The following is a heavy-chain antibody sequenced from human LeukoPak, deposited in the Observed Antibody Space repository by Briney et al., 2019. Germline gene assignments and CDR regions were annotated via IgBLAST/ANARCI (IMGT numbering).Heavy chain of an antibody. CDR2: IYSGGST. J-gene: IGHJ4*02. CDR1: GFTVSSNY. CDR3: ARGDSGSPSN. V-gene: IGHV3-66*01. D-gene: IGHD1-26*01. Sequence: GGSLRLSCAASGFTVSSNYMSWVRQAPGKGLEWVSLIYSGGSTYYADSVKGRFTISRDNSKNTLYLQMNSPRAEDTAVYYCARGDSGSPSNWGQGTLVTVSS.